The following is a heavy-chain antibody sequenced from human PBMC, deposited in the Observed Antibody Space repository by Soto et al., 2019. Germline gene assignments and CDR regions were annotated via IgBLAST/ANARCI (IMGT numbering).Heavy chain of an antibody. CDR2: ISAYNGNT. D-gene: IGHD3-9*01. Sequence: ASVKVSCKASGYTFTSYGISWVRQAPGQGLEWMGWISAYNGNTNYAQKLQGRVTMTTDTSTSTAYMELRSLRSDDTAVYYCARLDYYILTGCPMGIDYWGQGTLVTVSS. J-gene: IGHJ4*02. V-gene: IGHV1-18*01. CDR3: ARLDYYILTGCPMGIDY. CDR1: GYTFTSYG.